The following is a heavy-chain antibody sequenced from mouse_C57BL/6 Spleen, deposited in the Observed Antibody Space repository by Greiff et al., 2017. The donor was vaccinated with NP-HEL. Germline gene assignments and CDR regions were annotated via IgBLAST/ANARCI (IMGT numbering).Heavy chain of an antibody. CDR2: IYPGSGNT. D-gene: IGHD2-3*01. CDR1: GYTFTDYY. J-gene: IGHJ2*01. V-gene: IGHV1-76*01. CDR3: ARPLYDGYSLDY. Sequence: QVQLKESGAELVRPGASVKLSCKASGYTFTDYYINWVKQRPGQGLEWIARIYPGSGNTYYNEKFKGKATLTAEKSSSTAYMQLSSLTSEDSAVYFCARPLYDGYSLDYWGQGTTLTVSS.